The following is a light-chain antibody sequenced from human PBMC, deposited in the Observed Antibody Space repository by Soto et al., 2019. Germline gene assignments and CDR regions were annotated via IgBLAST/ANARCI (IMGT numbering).Light chain of an antibody. J-gene: IGKJ1*01. CDR2: AAS. Sequence: IKTTQSPSSLSASVGDRVNITCQASQGVSSWLAWYQQKPGEAPKLLIYAASTLQSGVPSRFSGSGSGTDFTLTISSLQPEDFATYYCQQTDSFPRTFGQGTKVDIK. V-gene: IGKV1-12*01. CDR3: QQTDSFPRT. CDR1: QGVSSW.